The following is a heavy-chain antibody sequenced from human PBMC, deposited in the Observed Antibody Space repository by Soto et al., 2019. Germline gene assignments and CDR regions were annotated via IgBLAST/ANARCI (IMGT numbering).Heavy chain of an antibody. CDR2: IIPIFGTA. D-gene: IGHD6-13*01. J-gene: IGHJ6*02. V-gene: IGHV1-69*01. Sequence: QVQLVQSAAEMKKPGSSVQVSCKASGGTYSSYTISSVRQAPGQGLEWMGGIIPIFGTANYAQKVQGRVTITADESTSTAYMELSSLRSEDTAVYYCARGDIAAAAQSYYYYGMDVWGQGTTVTVSS. CDR1: GGTYSSYT. CDR3: ARGDIAAAAQSYYYYGMDV.